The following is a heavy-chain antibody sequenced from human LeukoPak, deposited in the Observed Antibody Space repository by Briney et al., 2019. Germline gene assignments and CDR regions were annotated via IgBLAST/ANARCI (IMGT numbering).Heavy chain of an antibody. V-gene: IGHV3-21*01. CDR3: ARGATHLGY. Sequence: GXXLRLSCAASGFTFSTYTLNWVRQAPGKGLEWVSSISSSSSYIYYADSVKGRFTISRDNAKNSLYLQMNSLRAEDTAVYYCARGATHLGYWGQGTLVTVSS. CDR1: GFTFSTYT. D-gene: IGHD5-12*01. J-gene: IGHJ4*02. CDR2: ISSSSSYI.